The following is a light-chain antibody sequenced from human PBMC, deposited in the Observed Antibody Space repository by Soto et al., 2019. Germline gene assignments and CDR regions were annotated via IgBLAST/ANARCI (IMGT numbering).Light chain of an antibody. CDR3: QKYNSSPFT. V-gene: IGKV3-20*01. J-gene: IGKJ1*01. CDR2: GTS. Sequence: EIVLTQSPATLSLSLGERATLSCRASQGVSSSFLAWYQQKPGHAPRPLIYGTSTRPIGIPDRFSGSGSGTDFTLTISSLEPEDFAVYYCQKYNSSPFTFGQGTKVEIK. CDR1: QGVSSSF.